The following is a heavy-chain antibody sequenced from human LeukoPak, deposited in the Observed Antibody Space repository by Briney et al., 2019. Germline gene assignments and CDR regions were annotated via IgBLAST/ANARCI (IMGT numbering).Heavy chain of an antibody. CDR1: GYTFTSYG. J-gene: IGHJ6*02. D-gene: IGHD6-6*01. CDR3: ARASIAARPYYYYGMDV. Sequence: ASVKVSCKASGYTFTSYGISWVRQAPGQGLEWMGWISAYNGNTNYAQKLQGRVTMTTDTSTSTAYMELRSLRSDDTAVYYCARASIAARPYYYYGMDVWGQGTTATVSS. CDR2: ISAYNGNT. V-gene: IGHV1-18*01.